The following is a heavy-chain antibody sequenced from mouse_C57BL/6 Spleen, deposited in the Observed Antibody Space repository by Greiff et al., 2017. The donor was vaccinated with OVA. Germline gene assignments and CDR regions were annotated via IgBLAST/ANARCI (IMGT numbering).Heavy chain of an antibody. Sequence: EVNVVESGGGLVKPGGSLKLSCAASGFTFSSYAMSWVRQTPEKRLEWVATISDGGSYTYYPDNVKGRFTISRDNAKNNLYLQMSHLKSEDTAMYYCARDRDYGNYGFAYWGQGTLVTVSA. CDR1: GFTFSSYA. V-gene: IGHV5-4*01. CDR2: ISDGGSYT. J-gene: IGHJ3*01. CDR3: ARDRDYGNYGFAY. D-gene: IGHD2-1*01.